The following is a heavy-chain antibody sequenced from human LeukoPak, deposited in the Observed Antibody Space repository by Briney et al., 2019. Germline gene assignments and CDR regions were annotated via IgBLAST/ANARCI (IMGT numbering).Heavy chain of an antibody. CDR3: ARWERRAIDY. V-gene: IGHV3-21*01. D-gene: IGHD1-26*01. CDR1: GFTFTNHN. Sequence: PGGSLRLSCAASGFTFTNHNMIWVRQAPEKGLEWVSSISSSSSYIYYADSVKGRFTISRDNAMNSLSLQMSSLRAEDTAVYYCARWERRAIDYWGQGTLVTVSS. J-gene: IGHJ4*02. CDR2: ISSSSSYI.